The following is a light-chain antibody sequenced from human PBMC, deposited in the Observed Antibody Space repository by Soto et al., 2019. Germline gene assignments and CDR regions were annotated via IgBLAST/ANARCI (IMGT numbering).Light chain of an antibody. V-gene: IGKV3-20*01. Sequence: VLTQTTSTLSLSPGERATLCCRASQSVSNNYLAWYQQKPGQAPRLLIYGASNRATGIPDRFSGSGSGTDFTLTISRLEPEDFAVYYCQQYGSSGTFGQGTKVDI. J-gene: IGKJ1*01. CDR2: GAS. CDR3: QQYGSSGT. CDR1: QSVSNNY.